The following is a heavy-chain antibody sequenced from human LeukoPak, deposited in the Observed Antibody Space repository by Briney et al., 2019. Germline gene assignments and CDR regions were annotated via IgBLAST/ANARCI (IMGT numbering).Heavy chain of an antibody. CDR2: INPGDSDT. V-gene: IGHV5-51*01. Sequence: GESLKISCKGSGYSFTSYWFGWVRQMPGKGLGWMGIINPGDSDTRYSPSFQGQITISADKSISTAYLKWSSLKASDTAMYYCARRGDYDILTGYYNYFDYWGQGTLVTVSS. D-gene: IGHD3-9*01. CDR1: GYSFTSYW. J-gene: IGHJ4*02. CDR3: ARRGDYDILTGYYNYFDY.